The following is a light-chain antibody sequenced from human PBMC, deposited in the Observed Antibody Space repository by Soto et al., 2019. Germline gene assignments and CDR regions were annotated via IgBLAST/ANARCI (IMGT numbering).Light chain of an antibody. Sequence: QAVVTQSPSASASLGASVKLTCTLSSGRSSYAIAWHQQQPEKGPRYLMKLNSDGSHNRGDGIPDRFSGSSSGAERHLTISILQSEDEADYYCQTWGTAIHDVVFGGGTKVTVL. V-gene: IGLV4-69*01. CDR3: QTWGTAIHDVV. J-gene: IGLJ2*01. CDR2: LNSDGSH. CDR1: SGRSSYA.